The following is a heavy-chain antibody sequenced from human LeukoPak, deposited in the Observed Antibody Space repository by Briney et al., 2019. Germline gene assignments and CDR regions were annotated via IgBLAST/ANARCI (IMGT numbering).Heavy chain of an antibody. Sequence: SQTLSLTCAVSGGSISSGGYSWSWIRQPPGKGLEWIGYIYQNGNTYYNPSLKSRVTISVDTSKNQFSLKLSSVTAADTAVYYCARDGSGLLDYWGQGTLVTVSS. CDR1: GGSISSGGYS. CDR2: IYQNGNT. CDR3: ARDGSGLLDY. V-gene: IGHV4-30-2*01. J-gene: IGHJ4*02.